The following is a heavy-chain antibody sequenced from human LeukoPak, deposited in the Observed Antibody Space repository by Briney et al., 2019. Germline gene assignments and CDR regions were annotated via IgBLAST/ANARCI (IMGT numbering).Heavy chain of an antibody. V-gene: IGHV4-4*07. J-gene: IGHJ5*02. CDR3: ARSPVLRFFDWSENWFDP. CDR1: GDSISPYY. Sequence: PSETLSLTCNVSGDSISPYYWNWIRQPAGEGLEWIGRIYSNGSTNYNPSLKSRITMSIDTSKSQFSPKLTSVTAADTAVYYCARSPVLRFFDWSENWFDPWGQGTPVTVSS. CDR2: IYSNGST. D-gene: IGHD3-9*01.